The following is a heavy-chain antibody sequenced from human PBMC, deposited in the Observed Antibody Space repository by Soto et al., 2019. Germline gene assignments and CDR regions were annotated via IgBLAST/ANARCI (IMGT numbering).Heavy chain of an antibody. Sequence: QPGGSLRLSCTASGFTFGVYAMSWFRQAPGKGLEWVGFIRSKAYGGTTEYAASVKGRFTISRDDSKSIAYLQMNSLKTEDTAVYYCTRVDKGWLHRNYFDYWGQGTLVTVSS. CDR1: GFTFGVYA. CDR2: IRSKAYGGTT. CDR3: TRVDKGWLHRNYFDY. J-gene: IGHJ4*02. D-gene: IGHD5-12*01. V-gene: IGHV3-49*03.